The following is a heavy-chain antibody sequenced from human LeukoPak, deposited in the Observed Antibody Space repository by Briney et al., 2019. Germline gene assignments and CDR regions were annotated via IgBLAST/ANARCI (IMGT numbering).Heavy chain of an antibody. V-gene: IGHV1-2*02. CDR2: INPNSGGT. Sequence: ASVKVSCKASGYTFTGYYMHWVRQAPGQGREWRGWINPNSGGTNYAQKFQGRVTMTRDTSISTAYMELSRLRSDDTAVYYCARAIRYFDPYYGMDVWGQGTTVTVSS. CDR1: GYTFTGYY. D-gene: IGHD3-9*01. J-gene: IGHJ6*02. CDR3: ARAIRYFDPYYGMDV.